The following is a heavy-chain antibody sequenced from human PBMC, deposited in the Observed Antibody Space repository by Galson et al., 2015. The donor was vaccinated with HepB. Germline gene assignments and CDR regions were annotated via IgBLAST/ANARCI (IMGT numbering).Heavy chain of an antibody. CDR2: ISAYNGNT. Sequence: SVKVSCKASGYTFTSYGISWVRQAPGQGLEWMGWISAYNGNTNYAQKLQGRVTMTTDTSTSTAYMELRSLRSDDTAVYYCARDYGSGSYYYIGYWGQGTLVTVSS. CDR1: GYTFTSYG. CDR3: ARDYGSGSYYYIGY. D-gene: IGHD3-10*01. J-gene: IGHJ4*02. V-gene: IGHV1-18*01.